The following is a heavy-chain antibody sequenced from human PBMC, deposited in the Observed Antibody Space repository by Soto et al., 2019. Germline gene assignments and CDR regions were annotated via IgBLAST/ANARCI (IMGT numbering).Heavy chain of an antibody. CDR1: GGSISSGGYY. J-gene: IGHJ6*02. D-gene: IGHD4-17*01. V-gene: IGHV4-31*03. CDR3: ARDQYGDGGSYGMDV. CDR2: IYYSGST. Sequence: PSETLSLTCPVSGGSISSGGYYWSWIRQHPGKGLEWIGYIYYSGSTYYNPSLKSRVTISVDTSKNQFSLRLSSVTAADTAVYYCARDQYGDGGSYGMDVWGQGTTVTVSS.